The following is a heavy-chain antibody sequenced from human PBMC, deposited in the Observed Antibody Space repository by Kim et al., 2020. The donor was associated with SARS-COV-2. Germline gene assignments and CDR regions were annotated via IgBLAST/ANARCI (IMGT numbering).Heavy chain of an antibody. CDR1: GGTFNRNT. J-gene: IGHJ4*02. Sequence: SVKVSCKASGGTFNRNTINWVRQAPGQGLEWMAGIIHMFGTPNYAQRFQGRLTITMDESTSTAYMELSSLRSEDTAVYYCARSYASSSPFEFWGQGTLVTVSS. CDR2: IIHMFGTP. CDR3: ARSYASSSPFEF. V-gene: IGHV1-69*05. D-gene: IGHD6-6*01.